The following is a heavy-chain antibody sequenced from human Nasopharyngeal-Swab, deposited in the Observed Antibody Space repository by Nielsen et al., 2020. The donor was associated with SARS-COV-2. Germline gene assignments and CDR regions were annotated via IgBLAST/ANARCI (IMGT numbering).Heavy chain of an antibody. J-gene: IGHJ6*03. CDR3: ARERGRGGIWNYYYYYMDV. CDR2: IYYSGST. D-gene: IGHD3-10*01. V-gene: IGHV4-39*07. Sequence: SETLSLTCTVSGGSISSSSYYWGWIRQPPGKGLEWIGSIYYSGSTYYNPSLKSRVTISVDTSKNHFSLKLSSVTAADKAVYYCARERGRGGIWNYYYYYMDVWGKGTTVTGSS. CDR1: GGSISSSSYY.